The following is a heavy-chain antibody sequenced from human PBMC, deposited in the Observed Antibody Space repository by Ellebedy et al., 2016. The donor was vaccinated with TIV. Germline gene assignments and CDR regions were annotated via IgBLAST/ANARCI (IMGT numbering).Heavy chain of an antibody. CDR2: ISGSGGNT. D-gene: IGHD4-23*01. CDR3: ARDPVGVGPAFDI. CDR1: GFTFSSYS. Sequence: GESLKISCAASGFTFSSYSMNWVRQAPGKGLEWVSSISGSGGNTYYADSVKCRFAISRDNSKNTVYLQMNSLRAEDTAVYYCARDPVGVGPAFDIWGQGTMVTVSS. J-gene: IGHJ3*02. V-gene: IGHV3-23*01.